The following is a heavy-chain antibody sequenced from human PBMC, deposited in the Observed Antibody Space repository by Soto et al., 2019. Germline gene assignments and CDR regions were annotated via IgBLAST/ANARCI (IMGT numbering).Heavy chain of an antibody. D-gene: IGHD6-13*01. V-gene: IGHV3-13*01. Sequence: PGGSLRLSCEASGFTFNGFDMHWVRQPTGKGLEWVSSIGTAGDTYYAVSVKGRFTISRDNAKNSLSLQMNSLRAGDMAVYFCAKSQEIGTHFFDSWGQGTHVTVSS. CDR2: IGTAGDT. J-gene: IGHJ4*02. CDR1: GFTFNGFD. CDR3: AKSQEIGTHFFDS.